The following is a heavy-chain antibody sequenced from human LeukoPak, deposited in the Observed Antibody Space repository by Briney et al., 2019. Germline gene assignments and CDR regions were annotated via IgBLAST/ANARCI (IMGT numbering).Heavy chain of an antibody. D-gene: IGHD2-2*01. Sequence: PGGSLRLSCAASGNYWMHWVCQAPGKGLVWVSHINGDGSWTTYADSVKGRFTISKDNAKNTVYLQMNNLRAEDTAVYYCVSFYETYWGRGTLVTVPS. V-gene: IGHV3-74*01. CDR3: VSFYETY. CDR1: GNYW. CDR2: INGDGSWT. J-gene: IGHJ4*02.